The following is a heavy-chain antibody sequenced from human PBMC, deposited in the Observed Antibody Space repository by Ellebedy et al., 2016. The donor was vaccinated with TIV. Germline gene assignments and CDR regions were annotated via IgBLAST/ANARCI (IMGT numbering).Heavy chain of an antibody. CDR1: GYTFTTYY. D-gene: IGHD5-12*01. J-gene: IGHJ4*02. CDR3: ARDMRGYDPFDS. V-gene: IGHV1-46*01. CDR2: INPSGGGT. Sequence: AASVKVSCKASGYTFTTYYLHWVRQAPGQGLEWMGIINPSGGGTNYAQKFQGRVTMTRDTSTSTIYMELSSLRSEDTAVYYCARDMRGYDPFDSWGQGTLVTVSS.